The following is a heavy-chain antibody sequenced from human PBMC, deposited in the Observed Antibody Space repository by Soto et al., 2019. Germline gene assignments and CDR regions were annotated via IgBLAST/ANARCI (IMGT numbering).Heavy chain of an antibody. CDR1: GGSISSSSYY. V-gene: IGHV4-39*01. Sequence: TSETLSLTCTVSGGSISSSSYYWGWIRQPPGKGLEWIGSIYYSGSTYYNPSLKSRVTISVDTSKNQFSLKLSSVTAADTAVYYCASEITYYYGSGSYLAPEFDYWGQGTLVTIS. CDR2: IYYSGST. D-gene: IGHD3-10*01. J-gene: IGHJ4*02. CDR3: ASEITYYYGSGSYLAPEFDY.